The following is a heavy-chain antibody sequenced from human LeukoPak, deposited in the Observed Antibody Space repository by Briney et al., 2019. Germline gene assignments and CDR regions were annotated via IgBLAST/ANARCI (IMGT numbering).Heavy chain of an antibody. J-gene: IGHJ4*02. V-gene: IGHV4-59*01. CDR1: GGSISSYY. CDR2: IYYSGST. Sequence: SETLSLTCTVSGGSISSYYWSWIRQPPGKGLEWIGYIYYSGSTNYNPSLKSRVTISVDTSKNQFSLKLSSVTAADTAVYYCARGTLYDSSGQTFDYWGRGTLITVSS. CDR3: ARGTLYDSSGQTFDY. D-gene: IGHD3-22*01.